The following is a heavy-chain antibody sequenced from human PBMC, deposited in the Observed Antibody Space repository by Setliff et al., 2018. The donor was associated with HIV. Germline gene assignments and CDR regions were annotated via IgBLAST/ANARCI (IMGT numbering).Heavy chain of an antibody. J-gene: IGHJ4*02. CDR1: GFSLSTSGMC. Sequence: SGPTLVNPTQALTLTCTFSGFSLSTSGMCVSWIRQPPGKALEWLARIDWDDDKYYSTSVKGRFTISRDNDKNSLVLQMNSLRAEDTAVYYCAREGPRGRLEIDYWGQGTLVTVSS. CDR2: IDWDDDK. CDR3: AREGPRGRLEIDY. D-gene: IGHD3-16*01. V-gene: IGHV2-70*02.